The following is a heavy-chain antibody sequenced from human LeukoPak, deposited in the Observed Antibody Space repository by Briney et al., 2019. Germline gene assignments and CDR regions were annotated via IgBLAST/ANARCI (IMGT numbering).Heavy chain of an antibody. J-gene: IGHJ4*02. D-gene: IGHD1-26*01. CDR2: IYYSGAT. CDR3: ARSGSYGGHFDN. Sequence: SETLSLTCTVSGASISNYYCSWIRQSPGKGLEWIGYIYYSGATNYNPSLKSRVTISVDTSKNQFSLKLTSVTAADTAVYYCARSGSYGGHFDNWGQGTLVTVSS. V-gene: IGHV4-59*08. CDR1: GASISNYY.